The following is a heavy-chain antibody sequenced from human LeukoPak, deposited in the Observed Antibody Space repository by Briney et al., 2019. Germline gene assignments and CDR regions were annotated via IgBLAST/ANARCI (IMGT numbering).Heavy chain of an antibody. CDR1: GGSSSFYY. Sequence: SETLSLTCTVSGGSSSFYYWTWIRQPPGKGLEWIGYIHTSGSTHYNPSLKSRVTMSVDTSKNQFSLRLNSVTAADTAVYYCAREAAAGTPYYYYYYGMDVWGQGTMVTVSS. CDR2: IHTSGST. D-gene: IGHD6-13*01. CDR3: AREAAAGTPYYYYYYGMDV. J-gene: IGHJ6*02. V-gene: IGHV4-4*09.